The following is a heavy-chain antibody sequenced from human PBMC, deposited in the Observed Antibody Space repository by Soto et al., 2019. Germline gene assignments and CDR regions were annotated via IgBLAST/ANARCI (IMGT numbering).Heavy chain of an antibody. CDR1: GYSFTSYW. Sequence: GESLKISCKGSGYSFTSYWIGWVRQMPGKGLEWMGIIYPGDSDTRYSPSFQGQVTISADKSISTAYLQWSSLKVSDTAMYYCASPINYYGSGSRVGYYYYGMDVWGQGTTVTVSS. V-gene: IGHV5-51*01. CDR2: IYPGDSDT. J-gene: IGHJ6*02. D-gene: IGHD3-10*01. CDR3: ASPINYYGSGSRVGYYYYGMDV.